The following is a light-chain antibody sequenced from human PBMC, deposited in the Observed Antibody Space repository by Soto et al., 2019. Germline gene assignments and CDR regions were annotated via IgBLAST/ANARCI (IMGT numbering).Light chain of an antibody. V-gene: IGLV2-23*02. CDR1: SSDVGSYNL. CDR2: EVS. CDR3: CSYGGSSTYV. Sequence: QSALTQPASVSGSPGQSITISCAGTSSDVGSYNLVSWYQQHPGKAPKLIIYEVSKRPSGVSDRFSGSKSGSTASLIISGLQAEDETDYYCCSYGGSSTYVFGTGTKVTVL. J-gene: IGLJ1*01.